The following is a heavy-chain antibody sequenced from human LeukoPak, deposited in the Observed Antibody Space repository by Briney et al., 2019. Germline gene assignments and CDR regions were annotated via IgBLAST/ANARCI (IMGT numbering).Heavy chain of an antibody. Sequence: SETLSLTCAVSGYSISRGHYWGWIRQPPGRGLEWIGSIYHRGTTYYNPSLTSRVTISVDTSKNQFSLKLSSVTAADTAVYYCARTGGYYYGSATYYNPDYWGRGTLVTVSS. CDR3: ARTGGYYYGSATYYNPDY. CDR2: IYHRGTT. V-gene: IGHV4-38-2*01. D-gene: IGHD3-10*01. CDR1: GYSISRGHY. J-gene: IGHJ4*02.